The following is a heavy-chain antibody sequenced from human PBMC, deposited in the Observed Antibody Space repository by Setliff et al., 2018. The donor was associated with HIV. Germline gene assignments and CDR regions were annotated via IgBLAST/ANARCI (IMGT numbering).Heavy chain of an antibody. Sequence: SETLSLTCTVSGGSISSSSYYWGWIRQPPGKGLEWIGSIYYSGSTYYNPSLKSRVTISVDTSKNQFSLKLSSVTAADTAVYYCARIAGDYDFWSGYSKYYYYYYMDVWGKGTTVTVSS. J-gene: IGHJ6*03. CDR3: ARIAGDYDFWSGYSKYYYYYYMDV. V-gene: IGHV4-39*01. D-gene: IGHD3-3*01. CDR1: GGSISSSSYY. CDR2: IYYSGST.